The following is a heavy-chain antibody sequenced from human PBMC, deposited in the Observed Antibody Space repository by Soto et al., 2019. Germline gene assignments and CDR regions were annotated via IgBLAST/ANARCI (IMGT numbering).Heavy chain of an antibody. V-gene: IGHV3-30*18. CDR3: AKDWVGGSNNYQLDY. CDR1: RFTFSDYG. J-gene: IGHJ4*02. D-gene: IGHD1-26*01. CDR2: ISHHGIRT. Sequence: GGCRRLSWAAGRFTFSDYGMHWVSQAPGRGLRWLATISHHGIRTHYTDSVMGRFTISRDNFKKVVYLHLSGLRVEDTAIYYCAKDWVGGSNNYQLDYWGPGTAVTVSS.